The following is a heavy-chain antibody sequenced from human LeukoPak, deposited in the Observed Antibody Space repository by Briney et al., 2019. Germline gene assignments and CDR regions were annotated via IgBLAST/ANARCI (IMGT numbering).Heavy chain of an antibody. CDR1: GFTFSSYG. V-gene: IGHV3-30*03. CDR2: ISYDGSNK. CDR3: ATTGWYGDDKASDAFDI. Sequence: PGRSLRLSCAASGFTFSSYGMHWVRQAPGKGLEWVAVISYDGSNKYYADSVKGRFTISRDNSKNTLYLQMNSLRAEDTAVYYCATTGWYGDDKASDAFDIWGQGTMVTVSS. J-gene: IGHJ3*02. D-gene: IGHD4-17*01.